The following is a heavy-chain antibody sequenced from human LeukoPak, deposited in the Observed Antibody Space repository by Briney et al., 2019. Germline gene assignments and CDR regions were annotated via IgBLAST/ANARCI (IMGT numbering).Heavy chain of an antibody. CDR2: IYSGGST. Sequence: PGGSLRLSCAASGFTVSSNYMSWVRQAPGKGLEWVSVIYSGGSTYYADSVKGRFTISRDNSKNTLYLQMNSLRAEDTAVYYCARDVRDRTDYASGRFDPWGQGTLVTVSS. D-gene: IGHD3-10*02. CDR3: ARDVRDRTDYASGRFDP. J-gene: IGHJ5*02. CDR1: GFTVSSNY. V-gene: IGHV3-66*02.